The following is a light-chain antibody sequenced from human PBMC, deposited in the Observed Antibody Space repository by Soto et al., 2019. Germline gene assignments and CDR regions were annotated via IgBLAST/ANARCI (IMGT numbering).Light chain of an antibody. V-gene: IGKV3-11*01. CDR3: QQRHMWPIT. CDR1: QSFRGL. J-gene: IGKJ5*01. Sequence: EIVLTQSPGTLSLSPGERATLSCRASQSFRGLLAWYQQKPGQAPRLLIYDAYNRATGIPPRFSGSGSGTDITLTISRLEPEDSAVYYCQQRHMWPITFGQGTRLEIK. CDR2: DAY.